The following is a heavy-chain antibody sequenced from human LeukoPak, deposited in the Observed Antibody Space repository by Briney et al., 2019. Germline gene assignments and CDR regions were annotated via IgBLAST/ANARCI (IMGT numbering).Heavy chain of an antibody. V-gene: IGHV4-59*01. CDR1: GGSISSYY. Sequence: SETLSLTCTVSGGSISSYYWSWIRQPPGKGLEWIGYIYYSGSTNYNPSLKSRVTISVDTSKNQFSLKLSSVTAADTAVYYCAGDCSGGSCQPTWGQGTLVTVSS. J-gene: IGHJ5*02. CDR2: IYYSGST. D-gene: IGHD2-15*01. CDR3: AGDCSGGSCQPT.